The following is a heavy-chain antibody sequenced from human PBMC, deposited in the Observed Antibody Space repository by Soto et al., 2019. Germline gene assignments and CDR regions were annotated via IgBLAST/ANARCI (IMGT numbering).Heavy chain of an antibody. CDR3: ARCSSTSCYIMASFDY. J-gene: IGHJ4*02. D-gene: IGHD2-2*02. Sequence: EVQLVESGGGVVRPGGSLRLSCAASGFTFDDYAMSWVRQAPGKGLEWVAGINWNGRSTTYADSLKGRFTISRDNAKNSLHLQSNGLRAEDTALYFCARCSSTSCYIMASFDYWGQGTLVTVSS. CDR2: INWNGRST. CDR1: GFTFDDYA. V-gene: IGHV3-20*04.